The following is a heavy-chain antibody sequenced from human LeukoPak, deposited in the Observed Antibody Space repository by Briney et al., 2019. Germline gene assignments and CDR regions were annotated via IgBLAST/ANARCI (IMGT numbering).Heavy chain of an antibody. CDR3: ARDSSGWYHWFDP. CDR2: MNPNSGNT. J-gene: IGHJ5*02. Sequence: ASVKVSCKASGYTFITYYISWVRQATGQGLECMGWMNPNSGNTGYAQKFQGRVTMTRNTSISTAYMELSSLRSEDTAVYYCARDSSGWYHWFDPWGQGTLVTVSS. D-gene: IGHD6-19*01. V-gene: IGHV1-8*01. CDR1: GYTFITYY.